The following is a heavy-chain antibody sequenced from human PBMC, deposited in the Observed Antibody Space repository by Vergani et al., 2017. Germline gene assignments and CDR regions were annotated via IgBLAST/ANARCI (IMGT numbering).Heavy chain of an antibody. CDR2: IWYDGSNK. J-gene: IGHJ4*02. CDR1: GFTFSSYG. D-gene: IGHD3-10*01. Sequence: QVQLVESGGGVVQPGRSLRLSCAASGFTFSSYGMHWVRQAPGKGLEWVAVIWYDGSNKYYADSVKGRFTISRDNSKNTLYLQMNSLRAEDTAVYYCARDGISDYYGSGSSPFDYWGQGTLVTVSS. V-gene: IGHV3-33*01. CDR3: ARDGISDYYGSGSSPFDY.